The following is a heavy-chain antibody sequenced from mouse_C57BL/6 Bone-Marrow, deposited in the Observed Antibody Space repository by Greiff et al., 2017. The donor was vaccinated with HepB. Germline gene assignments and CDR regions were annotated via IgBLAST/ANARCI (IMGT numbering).Heavy chain of an antibody. CDR2: IDPEDGET. J-gene: IGHJ2*01. Sequence: VQLQQSGAELVKPGASVKLSCTASGFNIKDYYMHWVKQRTEQGLEWIGRIDPEDGETKYASKFQGKATITADTSSNTAYLQLSSLTSEDTAVYYCATMVTTIDYWGQGTTLTVSS. V-gene: IGHV14-2*01. CDR3: ATMVTTIDY. D-gene: IGHD2-2*01. CDR1: GFNIKDYY.